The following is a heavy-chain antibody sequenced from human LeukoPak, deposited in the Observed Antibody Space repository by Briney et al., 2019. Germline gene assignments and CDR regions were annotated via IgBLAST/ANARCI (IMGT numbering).Heavy chain of an antibody. V-gene: IGHV1-69*13. CDR3: AKMSGSYFVRIDY. CDR1: GYTFTSYG. CDR2: IIPIFHTS. Sequence: GASVKVSCKASGYTFTSYGISWVRQAPGQGLEWMGGIIPIFHTSYYPQKFQGRVTITADESTGTVYMDLSSLRSEDTAVYYCAKMSGSYFVRIDYWGQGTLVTVSS. J-gene: IGHJ4*02. D-gene: IGHD3-10*01.